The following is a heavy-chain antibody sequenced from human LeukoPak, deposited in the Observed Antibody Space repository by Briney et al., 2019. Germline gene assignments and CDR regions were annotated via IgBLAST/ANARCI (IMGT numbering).Heavy chain of an antibody. D-gene: IGHD3-22*01. CDR1: GFTFSSYG. V-gene: IGHV3-33*01. CDR2: IWYDGSNK. CDR3: ARVLGSSGYWFPDY. J-gene: IGHJ4*02. Sequence: GRSLRLSCAASGFTFSSYGMHWVRQAPGKGLDWVAVIWYDGSNKYYADSVKGRFTISRDNSKNTLYLQMNSLRAEDTAVYYCARVLGSSGYWFPDYWGQGTLVTVSS.